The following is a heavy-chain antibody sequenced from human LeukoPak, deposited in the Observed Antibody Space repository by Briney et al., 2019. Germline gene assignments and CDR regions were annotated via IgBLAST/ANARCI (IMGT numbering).Heavy chain of an antibody. CDR2: IKQDGSEK. J-gene: IGHJ3*02. Sequence: GGSLRLSCAASGFTFSNYWMSWVRQAPGKGLEWVANIKQDGSEKYYVDSVKGRFTISRDNAKNSLYLQMNSLRAEDTAVYYCAKPMWGTFDIWGQGTMVTVSS. CDR1: GFTFSNYW. CDR3: AKPMWGTFDI. D-gene: IGHD3-16*01. V-gene: IGHV3-7*01.